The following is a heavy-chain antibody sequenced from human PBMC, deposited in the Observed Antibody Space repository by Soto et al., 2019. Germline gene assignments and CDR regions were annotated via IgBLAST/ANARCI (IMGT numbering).Heavy chain of an antibody. CDR2: IIPFSGTV. CDR3: ARGEYSSSSAASYYYGMDV. CDR1: GGSFMSQA. J-gene: IGHJ6*02. Sequence: SVKVSCKASGGSFMSQAISWVRQAPGQGPEWMGGIIPFSGTVTYAQKFQGRVTITADESTSTAYMELSSLRSEDTAVYYCARGEYSSSSAASYYYGMDVWGQGTTVTVSS. V-gene: IGHV1-69*13. D-gene: IGHD6-6*01.